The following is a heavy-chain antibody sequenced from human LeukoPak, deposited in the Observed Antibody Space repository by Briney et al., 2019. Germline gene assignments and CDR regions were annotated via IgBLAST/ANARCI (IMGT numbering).Heavy chain of an antibody. CDR2: INPNSGGT. D-gene: IGHD3-3*01. J-gene: IGHJ4*02. V-gene: IGHV1-2*02. CDR1: GYTFTGCY. Sequence: ASVKVSCKASGYTFTGCYMHWVRQAPGQGLEWMGWINPNSGGTNYAQKFQGRVTMTRDTSISTAYMELSRLRSDDTAVYYCARDSRPTYYDFWSGSDWGQGTLVTVSS. CDR3: ARDSRPTYYDFWSGSD.